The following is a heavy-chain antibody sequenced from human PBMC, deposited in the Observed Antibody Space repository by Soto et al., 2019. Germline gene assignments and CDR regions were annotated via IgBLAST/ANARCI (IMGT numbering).Heavy chain of an antibody. CDR3: ARFEYSSSSRASDI. J-gene: IGHJ3*02. Sequence: SETLSLTCAVYGGSFSGYYWSWIRQPPGKGLEWIGEINHSGSTNYNPSLKSRVTISVDTSKNQFSLKLSSVTAADTAVYYCARFEYSSSSRASDIWGQGTMVTVSS. CDR2: INHSGST. V-gene: IGHV4-34*01. D-gene: IGHD6-6*01. CDR1: GGSFSGYY.